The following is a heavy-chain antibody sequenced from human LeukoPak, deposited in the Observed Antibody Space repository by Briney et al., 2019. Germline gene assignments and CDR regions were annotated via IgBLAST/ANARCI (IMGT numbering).Heavy chain of an antibody. CDR3: ARVGGSAYPSTGFDF. J-gene: IGHJ5*01. V-gene: IGHV1-2*02. Sequence: HWASVKVSCKASGYTFTGYYMHWVRQAPGQGLEWMGWINPNSGGTNYAQKFQGRVTMTRDTSISTAYMELSRLRSDDTAVYNCARVGGSAYPSTGFDFWGQGTLVTVSS. D-gene: IGHD3-16*01. CDR2: INPNSGGT. CDR1: GYTFTGYY.